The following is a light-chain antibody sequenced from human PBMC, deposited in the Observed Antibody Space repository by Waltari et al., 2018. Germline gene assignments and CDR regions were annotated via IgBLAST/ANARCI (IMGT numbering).Light chain of an antibody. Sequence: EIVLTQSPATLSLYPGERATLSCRASQSVSSSLAWYQPKPGQAPRLLIYDASNRATGIPARFSGSGSGTDFTLTISSLEPEDFAVYYCQQRSNWPPWTFGQGTKVEIK. CDR2: DAS. V-gene: IGKV3-11*01. J-gene: IGKJ1*01. CDR3: QQRSNWPPWT. CDR1: QSVSSS.